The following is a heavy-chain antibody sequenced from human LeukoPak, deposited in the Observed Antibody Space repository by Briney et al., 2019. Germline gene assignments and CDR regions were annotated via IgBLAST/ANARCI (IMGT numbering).Heavy chain of an antibody. V-gene: IGHV4-59*01. Sequence: PSETLSFTCTVSGGSISSYYWSWIRQPPGKGLEWIGYIYYSGSTNYNPSLKSRVTISVDTSKNQFSLKLSSVTAADTAVYYCARDSVAGTFDYWGQGTLVTVSS. CDR3: ARDSVAGTFDY. CDR2: IYYSGST. D-gene: IGHD6-19*01. CDR1: GGSISSYY. J-gene: IGHJ4*02.